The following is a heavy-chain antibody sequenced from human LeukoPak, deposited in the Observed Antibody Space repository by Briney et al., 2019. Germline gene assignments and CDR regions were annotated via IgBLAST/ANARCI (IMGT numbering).Heavy chain of an antibody. CDR3: ARDEDSSSWSYFDY. D-gene: IGHD6-13*01. CDR1: GGSISSGGDS. V-gene: IGHV4-30-2*01. J-gene: IGHJ4*02. Sequence: SETLSLTCAVFGGSISSGGDSWSWIRQPPGKGLEWIGYIYHSGSTYYNPSLKGRVTISVDRSKNQFSLKLSSVTAADTAVYYCARDEDSSSWSYFDYWGQGTLVTVSS. CDR2: IYHSGST.